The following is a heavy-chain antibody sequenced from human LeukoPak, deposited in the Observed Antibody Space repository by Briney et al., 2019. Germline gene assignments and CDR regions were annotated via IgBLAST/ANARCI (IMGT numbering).Heavy chain of an antibody. CDR3: ARDRRLVVVPAAFDY. CDR1: GYTFTSYG. V-gene: IGHV1-18*01. J-gene: IGHJ4*02. CDR2: ISAYNGNT. Sequence: ASVKVSCKASGYTFTSYGISWVRQAPGQGLEWTGWISAYNGNTNYAQKLQGRVTMTTDTSTSTAYMELRSLRSDDTAVYYCARDRRLVVVPAAFDYWGQGTLVTVSS. D-gene: IGHD2-2*01.